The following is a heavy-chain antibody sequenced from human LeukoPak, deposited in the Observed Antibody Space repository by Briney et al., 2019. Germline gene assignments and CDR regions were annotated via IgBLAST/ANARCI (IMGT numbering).Heavy chain of an antibody. CDR3: ARPMVIASTGNGAFDV. CDR1: GYSISSEYY. J-gene: IGHJ3*01. V-gene: IGHV4-38-2*02. D-gene: IGHD6-13*01. Sequence: SETLSLTCIVSGYSISSEYYWGWIRQPPGKGLEWIGSIYHSGTTYYNPSLNNRVTMSVDTSKNQFALKLTSLTAADTAIYYCARPMVIASTGNGAFDVWGQGTMVTVSS. CDR2: IYHSGTT.